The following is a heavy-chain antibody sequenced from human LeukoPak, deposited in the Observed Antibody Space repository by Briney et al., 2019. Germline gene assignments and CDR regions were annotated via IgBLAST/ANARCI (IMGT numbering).Heavy chain of an antibody. V-gene: IGHV3-74*01. CDR3: AKIDAY. CDR2: INCDGSIT. J-gene: IGHJ4*02. Sequence: PVGTLRLSCAASGFTLSRNWMHWVRQAPGQGLVSVSRINCDGSITNYADSVQGRFTISSDTAKHMLYLQMSSLSAHATAVYSCAKIDAYRGQGTLVTVSS. CDR1: GFTLSRNW.